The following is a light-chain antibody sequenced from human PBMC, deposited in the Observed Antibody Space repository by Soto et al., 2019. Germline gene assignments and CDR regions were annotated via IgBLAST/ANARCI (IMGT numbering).Light chain of an antibody. Sequence: QSALTQPASVSGWPGQSITIYCTGTSSDVGGSIYVSWYQLSPGKAPKLLIYDVDRPSGVSNRFSGSKSGNTASLTISGLQAADEAYYYCNSSTSSGTVVFGGGTKVTVL. CDR2: DV. J-gene: IGLJ3*02. V-gene: IGLV2-14*03. CDR1: SSDVGGSIY. CDR3: NSSTSSGTVV.